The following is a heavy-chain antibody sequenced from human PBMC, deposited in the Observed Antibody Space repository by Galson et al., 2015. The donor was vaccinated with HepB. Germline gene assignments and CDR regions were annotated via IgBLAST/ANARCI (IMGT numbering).Heavy chain of an antibody. CDR2: INAGNGNT. D-gene: IGHD3-22*01. CDR1: GYTFTSYA. Sequence: SVKVSCKASGYTFTSYAMHWVRQAPGQRLEWMGWINAGNGNTKYSQKFQGRVTITRDTSASTAYMELSSLRSEDTAVYYCARAHFYYYDSSGYSVGAFDIWGQGTMVTVSS. V-gene: IGHV1-3*01. J-gene: IGHJ3*02. CDR3: ARAHFYYYDSSGYSVGAFDI.